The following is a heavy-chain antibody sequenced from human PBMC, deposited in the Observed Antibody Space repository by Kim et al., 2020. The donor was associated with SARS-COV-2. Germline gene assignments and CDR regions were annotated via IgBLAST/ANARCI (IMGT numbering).Heavy chain of an antibody. CDR1: GGSISSYY. Sequence: SETLSLTCTVSGGSISSYYWSWIRQPPGKGLEWIGYIYYSGSTNYNPSLKSRVTISVDTSKNQFSLKLSSVTAADTAVYYCARVAQQKYGSGSYFDYWGQGTLVTVSS. J-gene: IGHJ4*02. CDR3: ARVAQQKYGSGSYFDY. D-gene: IGHD3-10*01. CDR2: IYYSGST. V-gene: IGHV4-59*01.